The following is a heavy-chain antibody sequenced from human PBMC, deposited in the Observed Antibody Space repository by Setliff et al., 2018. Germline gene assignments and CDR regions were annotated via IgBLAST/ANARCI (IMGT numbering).Heavy chain of an antibody. D-gene: IGHD1-1*01. CDR2: IHYLGTT. Sequence: PSETLSLTCTVSGASISSGTYYWGWIRQPPGKGLEWIGRIHYLGTTYSNASLASRLTMSVDTSKNQFSLRLTSVTAADTAVYYCARTGTYRYFDHWGQGTLVTVS. CDR1: GASISSGTYY. V-gene: IGHV4-39*01. J-gene: IGHJ4*02. CDR3: ARTGTYRYFDH.